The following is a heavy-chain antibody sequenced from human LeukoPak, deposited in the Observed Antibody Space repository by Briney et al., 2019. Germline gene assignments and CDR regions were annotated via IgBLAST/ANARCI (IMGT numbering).Heavy chain of an antibody. CDR1: GFTFSSYG. CDR3: ARDRWGAFDI. J-gene: IGHJ3*02. Sequence: PGRSLRLSCAASGFTFSSYGMHWVRQAPGKGLEWVAVIWYDGSNKYYADSVKGRFTISRDNPKNTLYLQMNSLRAEDTAVYYCARDRWGAFDIWGQGTMVTVSS. CDR2: IWYDGSNK. D-gene: IGHD3-16*01. V-gene: IGHV3-33*01.